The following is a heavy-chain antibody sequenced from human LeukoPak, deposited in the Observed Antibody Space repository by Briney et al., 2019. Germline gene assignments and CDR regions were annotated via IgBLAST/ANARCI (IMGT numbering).Heavy chain of an antibody. J-gene: IGHJ6*02. CDR3: ARDRDGMGV. V-gene: IGHV4-4*02. D-gene: IGHD3-10*01. CDR1: GGSITSNNW. Sequence: SETLSLTCAVSGGSITSNNWWTWVRQPPGKGLEWIAAIYHTGITDHNPSLKSRLSLSVDKSKNQFSLKLNSVTAADTAVYYCARDRDGMGVWGQGTSVTVSS. CDR2: IYHTGIT.